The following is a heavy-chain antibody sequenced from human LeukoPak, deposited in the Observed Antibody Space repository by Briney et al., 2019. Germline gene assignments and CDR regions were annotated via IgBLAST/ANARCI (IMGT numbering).Heavy chain of an antibody. D-gene: IGHD2-2*01. CDR2: IYYSGST. J-gene: IGHJ4*02. Sequence: SETLSLTCTVSGGSISSYYWSWIRQPPGKGLEWIGYIYYSGSTNYNPSLKSRVTISVDTSKNQFSLKLSSVTAADTAVYYCARDSPYCSSISCYPDYWGQGTLVTVSS. V-gene: IGHV4-59*01. CDR3: ARDSPYCSSISCYPDY. CDR1: GGSISSYY.